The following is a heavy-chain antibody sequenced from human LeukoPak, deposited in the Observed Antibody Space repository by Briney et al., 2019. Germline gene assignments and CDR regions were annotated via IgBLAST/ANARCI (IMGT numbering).Heavy chain of an antibody. V-gene: IGHV1-8*01. CDR2: MNPNSGNT. D-gene: IGHD3-3*01. CDR3: AREYVGIPWSAAGGWFDP. Sequence: GASVKVSCKASGYTFTSYDINWVRQATGQGLEWMGWMNPNSGNTGYAQKFQGRVTITRNTSISTAYMELSSLRSEDTAVYYCAREYVGIPWSAAGGWFDPWGQGTLVTVSS. CDR1: GYTFTSYD. J-gene: IGHJ5*02.